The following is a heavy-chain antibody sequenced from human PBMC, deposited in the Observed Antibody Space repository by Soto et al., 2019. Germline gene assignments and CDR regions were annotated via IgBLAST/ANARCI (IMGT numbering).Heavy chain of an antibody. V-gene: IGHV3-11*01. CDR1: GFTFSDYY. CDR2: INPSGGTI. J-gene: IGHJ4*02. CDR3: AGARNSYGYDS. D-gene: IGHD5-18*01. Sequence: VQLVESGGGLVKPGGSLRLSCAASGFTFSDYYMTWIRQAPGKGLEWVSYINPSGGTIYYADSVKGRFTISRDNAKNSLYLQMNSLRAEDTAVYYCAGARNSYGYDSWGQGTLVTVSS.